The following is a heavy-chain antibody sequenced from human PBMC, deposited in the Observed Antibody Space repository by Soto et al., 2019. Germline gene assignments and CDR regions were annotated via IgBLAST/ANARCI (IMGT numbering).Heavy chain of an antibody. CDR3: ARDHRDIVVVVAAIYGMDV. CDR1: GYTFTSYD. J-gene: IGHJ6*02. Sequence: ASVKVSCKASGYTFTSYDFNWVRQATGQGLEWLGWMNPNSGTTGYAQRFQGRVTMTRDTSTSTVYMELSSLRSEDTAVYYCARDHRDIVVVVAAIYGMDVWGQGTTVTVSS. D-gene: IGHD2-15*01. V-gene: IGHV1-8*01. CDR2: MNPNSGTT.